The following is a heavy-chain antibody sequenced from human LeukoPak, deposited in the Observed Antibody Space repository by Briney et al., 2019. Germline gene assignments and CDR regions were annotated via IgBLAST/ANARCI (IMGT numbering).Heavy chain of an antibody. J-gene: IGHJ5*02. V-gene: IGHV4-39*01. Sequence: PSETLSLTCTVSGGSISSSSYYWGWIRQPPGKGLEWIGSIYYSGSTYYNPSLKSRVTISVDTSKNQFSLKLSSVTAADTAVYYCARLDYDFWNTFDPWGQGTLVTVSS. CDR2: IYYSGST. D-gene: IGHD3-3*01. CDR1: GGSISSSSYY. CDR3: ARLDYDFWNTFDP.